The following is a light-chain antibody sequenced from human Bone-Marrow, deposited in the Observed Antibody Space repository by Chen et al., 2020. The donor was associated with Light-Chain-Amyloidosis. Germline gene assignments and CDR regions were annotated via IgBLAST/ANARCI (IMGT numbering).Light chain of an antibody. V-gene: IGLV3-21*02. CDR3: QVWDRSSDRPV. Sequence: SYVLTQPSSVSVAPGQTATIACGGNNIGSTSVHWYQQTPGQAPLLVVYDDSDRPSGIPERLSGSNSGNTATLPISRVEAGDEADYYCQVWDRSSDRPVFGGGTNLTVL. CDR2: DDS. CDR1: NIGSTS. J-gene: IGLJ3*02.